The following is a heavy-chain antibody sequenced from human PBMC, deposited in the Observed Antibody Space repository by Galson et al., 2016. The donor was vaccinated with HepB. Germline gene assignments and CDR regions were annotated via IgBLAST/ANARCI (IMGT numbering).Heavy chain of an antibody. D-gene: IGHD2-2*01. Sequence: SVKVSCKASGYTFTNYAIHWVRQAPGQRLEWMGWINAGNGNTKYSQKFQGRVTITADTYASTAYMELSSLRSEDMAVYYCARRVVPDAQRAPAGWGWGLDVWGQGTTVTASS. CDR2: INAGNGNT. CDR3: ARRVVPDAQRAPAGWGWGLDV. CDR1: GYTFTNYA. J-gene: IGHJ6*02. V-gene: IGHV1-3*01.